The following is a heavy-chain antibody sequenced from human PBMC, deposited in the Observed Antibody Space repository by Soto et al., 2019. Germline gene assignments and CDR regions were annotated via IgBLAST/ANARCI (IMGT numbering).Heavy chain of an antibody. CDR2: ISNNGINK. Sequence: QVQLVESGGGVVQPGRSLRLSCAASGFTFRTYGMHWVRQAPGKGLEWLAVISNNGINKYYADSVKGRFTISRDNFRDTLFLQMNSLRGEDTAIYYCAKVIRADSTSSNFYYYSGLAVWGQGTTVTVSS. CDR1: GFTFRTYG. J-gene: IGHJ6*02. D-gene: IGHD6-6*01. CDR3: AKVIRADSTSSNFYYYSGLAV. V-gene: IGHV3-30*18.